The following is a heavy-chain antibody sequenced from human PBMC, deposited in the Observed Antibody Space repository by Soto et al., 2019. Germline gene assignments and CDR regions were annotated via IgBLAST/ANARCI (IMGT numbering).Heavy chain of an antibody. CDR3: ARRYGGNLDY. J-gene: IGHJ4*02. V-gene: IGHV4-59*08. CDR2: IYYSGST. D-gene: IGHD1-26*01. Sequence: SETLPLTCPVSGGSIRSYYWSWIRQPPGKGLEWIGYIYYSGSTNYNPSLKSRVTISVDTSKNQFSLKLSSVTAADTAVYYCARRYGGNLDYWGQGTLVTVS. CDR1: GGSIRSYY.